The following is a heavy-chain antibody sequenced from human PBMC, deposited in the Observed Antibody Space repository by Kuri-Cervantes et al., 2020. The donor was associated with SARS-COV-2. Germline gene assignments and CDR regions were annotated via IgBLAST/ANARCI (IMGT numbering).Heavy chain of an antibody. CDR2: IYSGGST. Sequence: GESLKISCAASGFTVSSNYMSWVRQAPGKVLEWVSVIYSGGSTYYADSVKGRFTISRDNSKNTLYLQMNSLRAEDTAVYYCARVVGYSSSWYYFDYWGQGTLVTVSS. CDR1: GFTVSSNY. J-gene: IGHJ4*02. D-gene: IGHD6-13*01. V-gene: IGHV3-53*01. CDR3: ARVVGYSSSWYYFDY.